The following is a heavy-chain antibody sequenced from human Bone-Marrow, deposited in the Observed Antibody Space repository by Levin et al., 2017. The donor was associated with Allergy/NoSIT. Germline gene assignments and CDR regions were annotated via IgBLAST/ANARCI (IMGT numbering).Heavy chain of an antibody. V-gene: IGHV3-74*01. J-gene: IGHJ6*02. D-gene: IGHD4-17*01. CDR3: ARASTEYGLYYYGMDV. Sequence: AGGSLRLSCAATGVTFRNYWMHWVRQTPGKGLEWLSRINNDGSNRDYADSVKGRFTISRDNAKDTLYLQMNSLRVDDSAVYYCARASTEYGLYYYGMDVWGQGTTVTVSS. CDR1: GVTFRNYW. CDR2: INNDGSNR.